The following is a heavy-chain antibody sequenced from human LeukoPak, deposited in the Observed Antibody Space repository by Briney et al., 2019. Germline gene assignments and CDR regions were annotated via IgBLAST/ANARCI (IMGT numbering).Heavy chain of an antibody. D-gene: IGHD2-15*01. Sequence: GGSLRLSCAASGFTFSDYNMRWIRQAPGKGLEWVSSISRSGSTKYYADSVKGRFTISRDNSKNTLYLQMNSLRAEDTAVYYCARDVQDMGWFDPWGQGTLVTVSS. CDR3: ARDVQDMGWFDP. J-gene: IGHJ5*02. CDR1: GFTFSDYN. V-gene: IGHV3-11*04. CDR2: ISRSGSTK.